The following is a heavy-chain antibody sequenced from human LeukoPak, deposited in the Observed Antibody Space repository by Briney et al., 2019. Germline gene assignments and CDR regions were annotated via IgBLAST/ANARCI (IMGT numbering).Heavy chain of an antibody. CDR3: ATPKGRWLQLRAGYYFDY. CDR1: GGTFSSYA. V-gene: IGHV1-69*13. D-gene: IGHD5-24*01. J-gene: IGHJ4*02. CDR2: IIPIFGTA. Sequence: GASVKVSCKASGGTFSSYAISWVRQAPGQGFEWMGGIIPIFGTANYAQKFQGRVTITADESTSTAYMELSSLRSEDTAVYYCATPKGRWLQLRAGYYFDYWGQGTLVTVSS.